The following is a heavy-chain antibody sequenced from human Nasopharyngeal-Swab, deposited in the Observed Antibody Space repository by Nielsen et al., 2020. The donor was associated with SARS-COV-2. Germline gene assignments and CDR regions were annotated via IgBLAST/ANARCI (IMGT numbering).Heavy chain of an antibody. CDR1: GFTVSSNY. CDR2: IYSGGST. CDR3: ARVGDSSPLDY. Sequence: GGSLRLSCAASGFTVSSNYMSWVRQAPGKGLEWVSVIYSGGSTYYADSVKGRFTISRDNSKNTLYLQMNSLRAEDTAAYYCARVGDSSPLDYWGQGTLVTVSS. J-gene: IGHJ4*02. D-gene: IGHD6-13*01. V-gene: IGHV3-66*01.